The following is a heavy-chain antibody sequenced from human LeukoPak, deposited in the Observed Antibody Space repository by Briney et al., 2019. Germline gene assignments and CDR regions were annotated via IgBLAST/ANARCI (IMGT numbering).Heavy chain of an antibody. V-gene: IGHV3-30-3*01. D-gene: IGHD2-15*01. CDR2: ISFDGSAT. Sequence: GGSLRLSCAASGFTFSNYAMHWARQAPGQGLEWLAIISFDGSATYYADSVKGRFTISRDNSKNTLYLQMNSLRPEDTAVYYCARDCGGGSCYGPYDAFDIWGQGTMVTVSS. CDR1: GFTFSNYA. CDR3: ARDCGGGSCYGPYDAFDI. J-gene: IGHJ3*02.